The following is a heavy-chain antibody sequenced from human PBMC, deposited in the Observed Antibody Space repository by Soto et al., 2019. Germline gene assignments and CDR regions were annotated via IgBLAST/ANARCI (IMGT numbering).Heavy chain of an antibody. CDR3: ARLAAAQVWFDP. J-gene: IGHJ5*02. V-gene: IGHV1-69*06. D-gene: IGHD2-15*01. CDR1: GGPFRRNA. CDR2: IIPFFDTE. Sequence: TSVKVSCKASGGPFRRNAISWVRQAPGQGLEWMGGIIPFFDTENYEKKFQGRVTVSADKATSTAYMELSSLTSEDTAVYYGARLAAAQVWFDPWGQGTLVTVSS.